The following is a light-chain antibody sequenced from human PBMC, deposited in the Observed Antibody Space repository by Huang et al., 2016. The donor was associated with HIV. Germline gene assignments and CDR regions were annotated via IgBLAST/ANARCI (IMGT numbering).Light chain of an antibody. CDR3: QQSYSSHT. Sequence: DIQMTQSPSSLSASGGDTVTIPCRASRSINSHLHWYKQRPGRAPTLLSYGASNLQSGVPSRFRGSGSATDYTLRISSLQPEDFATYFCQQSYSSHTFGQGTRLEIK. CDR1: RSINSH. CDR2: GAS. V-gene: IGKV1-39*01. J-gene: IGKJ5*01.